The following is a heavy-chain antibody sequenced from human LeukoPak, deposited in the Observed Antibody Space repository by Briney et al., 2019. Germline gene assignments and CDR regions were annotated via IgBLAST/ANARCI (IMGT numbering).Heavy chain of an antibody. J-gene: IGHJ1*01. Sequence: PSETLSLTCTVSGGSISSYYWSWIRQPPGKGLEWIGYIYYSGSTNYNPSLKSRVTISVDTSKNQFSLKLSSVTAADTAVYYCASTDDYKQYFQHWGQGTLVTVSS. CDR3: ASTDDYKQYFQH. V-gene: IGHV4-59*08. D-gene: IGHD5-24*01. CDR1: GGSISSYY. CDR2: IYYSGST.